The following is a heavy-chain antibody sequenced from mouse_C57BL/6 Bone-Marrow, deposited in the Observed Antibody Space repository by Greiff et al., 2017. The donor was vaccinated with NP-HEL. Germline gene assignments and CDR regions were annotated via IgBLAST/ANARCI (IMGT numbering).Heavy chain of an antibody. CDR1: GFTFSSYA. J-gene: IGHJ2*01. V-gene: IGHV5-4*01. CDR2: ISDGGSYT. CDR3: AREGVIGYSDYFDY. D-gene: IGHD2-3*01. Sequence: DVMLVESGGGLVKPGGSLKLSCAASGFTFSSYAMSWVRQTPEKRLEWVATISDGGSYTYYPDNVKGRFTISRDNAKNNLYLQMSHLKSEDTAMYYCAREGVIGYSDYFDYWGQGTTLTVSS.